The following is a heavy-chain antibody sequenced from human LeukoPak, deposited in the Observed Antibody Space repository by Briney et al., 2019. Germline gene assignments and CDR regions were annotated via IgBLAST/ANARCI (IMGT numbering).Heavy chain of an antibody. V-gene: IGHV1-69*04. D-gene: IGHD6-6*01. CDR2: IIPILGIA. CDR3: ARDFEYSSHFDY. Sequence: GSSVKVSCKASGGTFSSYAISWVRQAPGQGLEWMGRIIPILGIANYAQKFQGRVTTTADKSTSTAYMELSSLRSEDTAVYYCARDFEYSSHFDYWGQGTLVTVSS. J-gene: IGHJ4*02. CDR1: GGTFSSYA.